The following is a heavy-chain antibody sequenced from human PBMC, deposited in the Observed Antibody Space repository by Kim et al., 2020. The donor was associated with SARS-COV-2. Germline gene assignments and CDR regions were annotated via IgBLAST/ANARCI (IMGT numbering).Heavy chain of an antibody. J-gene: IGHJ4*02. D-gene: IGHD3-10*01. CDR1: GFTFSSYG. CDR3: ARGRGCDY. Sequence: GGSLRLSCAASGFTFSSYGMSWVRQAPGKGLEWVANIKQDGSEKYYVDSVKGRFTVSRDNAKNSLYLQMKSLRAEDTAVYYCARGRGCDYWGQGTLVTVS. V-gene: IGHV3-7*03. CDR2: IKQDGSEK.